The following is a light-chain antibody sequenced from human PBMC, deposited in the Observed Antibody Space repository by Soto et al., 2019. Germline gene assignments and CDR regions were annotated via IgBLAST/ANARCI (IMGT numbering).Light chain of an antibody. V-gene: IGKV1-39*01. CDR2: SAS. Sequence: DIQMTQSPSSLSASVGDRVTITCRASQTIINYLNWYQQKPGKAPSLLIYSASSLQSGVPSRFSGSGSGTDFTLTISSLQPADFATYFCQQTYSTPTFGQGTKVEIK. J-gene: IGKJ1*01. CDR3: QQTYSTPT. CDR1: QTIINY.